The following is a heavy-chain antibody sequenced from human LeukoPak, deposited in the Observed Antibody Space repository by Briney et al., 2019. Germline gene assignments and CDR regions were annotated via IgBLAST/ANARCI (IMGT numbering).Heavy chain of an antibody. CDR2: ISGSGGST. D-gene: IGHD3-10*01. J-gene: IGHJ4*02. CDR3: ARERRYYGSGSYYKTLDY. V-gene: IGHV3-23*01. Sequence: PGGSLRLSCAASGFTFSSYAMSWVRQAPGKGLEWVSAISGSGGSTYYADSVKGRFTISRDNSKNTLYLQMNSLRAEDTAVYYCARERRYYGSGSYYKTLDYWGQGTLVTVSS. CDR1: GFTFSSYA.